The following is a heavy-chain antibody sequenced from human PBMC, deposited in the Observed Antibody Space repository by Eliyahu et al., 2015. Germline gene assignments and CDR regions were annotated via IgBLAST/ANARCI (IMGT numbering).Heavy chain of an antibody. J-gene: IGHJ4*02. CDR1: GFTFSAYT. CDR2: ISGSGAVT. D-gene: IGHD1-1*01. Sequence: EVQLMESGGGFVQPGGSRRLSCAASGFTFSAYTMTWVRQAPGKGRGWVAAISGSGAVTFYADSVKGRFSISRDNSDNTLYLQMNSLRAEDTAVYFCAKGRGYVSPDYWGQGILVTVSS. CDR3: AKGRGYVSPDY. V-gene: IGHV3-23*01.